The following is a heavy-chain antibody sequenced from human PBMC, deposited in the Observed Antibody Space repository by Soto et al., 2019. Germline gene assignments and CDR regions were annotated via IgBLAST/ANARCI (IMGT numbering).Heavy chain of an antibody. J-gene: IGHJ5*02. CDR3: ARVNGQYIRFLSGNWFDP. Sequence: SETLSLTCTVSGGSISSYYWSWIRQPPWKGLEWIGYIYYSGSTNYNPSLKSRVTISVDTSKNQFSLKLSSVTAADTAVYYCARVNGQYIRFLSGNWFDPWGQGTLVTVSS. D-gene: IGHD3-3*01. CDR1: GGSISSYY. CDR2: IYYSGST. V-gene: IGHV4-59*01.